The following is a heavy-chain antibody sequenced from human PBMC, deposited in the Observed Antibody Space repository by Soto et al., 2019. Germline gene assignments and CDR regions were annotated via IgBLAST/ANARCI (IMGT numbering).Heavy chain of an antibody. Sequence: PSETLSLTCSLSGGSISRTFYYWGWIRQPPGKGLEWIGSIYYSGTTFYNASLKGRVTISVDTSKNQFSLRLTSVTATDTAVYFCARQKWEQPKWFDPWGQGTLVTVSS. CDR2: IYYSGTT. J-gene: IGHJ5*02. CDR3: ARQKWEQPKWFDP. CDR1: GGSISRTFYY. D-gene: IGHD1-26*01. V-gene: IGHV4-39*01.